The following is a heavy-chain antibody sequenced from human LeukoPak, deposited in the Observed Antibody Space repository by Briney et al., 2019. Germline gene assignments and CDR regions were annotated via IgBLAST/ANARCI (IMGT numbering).Heavy chain of an antibody. Sequence: PSETLSLTCTVSGGSISSGSYYWSWIRQPAGKGLEWIGRIYTSGSTNYNPSLKSRVTISVDTSKNQFSLKLSSVTAVDTAVYYCARGLGDHIVVVPAASSWFDPWGQGTLVTVSS. CDR2: IYTSGST. CDR3: ARGLGDHIVVVPAASSWFDP. V-gene: IGHV4-61*02. CDR1: GGSISSGSYY. D-gene: IGHD2-2*01. J-gene: IGHJ5*02.